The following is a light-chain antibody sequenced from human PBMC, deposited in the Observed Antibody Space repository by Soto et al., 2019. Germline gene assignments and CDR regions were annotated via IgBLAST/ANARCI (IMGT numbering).Light chain of an antibody. J-gene: IGKJ4*01. V-gene: IGKV4-1*01. CDR3: QQYYDAPLT. Sequence: TQSPGSLAVSLGERAAIHCKTSRTVLYSSTNKDFLAWYQQKPGQPPRLLIDWASVRESGVPDRFTGSGSGTDFTLTISSLQAEDVAVYYCQQYYDAPLTFGGGTRVEIK. CDR1: RTVLYSSTNKDF. CDR2: WAS.